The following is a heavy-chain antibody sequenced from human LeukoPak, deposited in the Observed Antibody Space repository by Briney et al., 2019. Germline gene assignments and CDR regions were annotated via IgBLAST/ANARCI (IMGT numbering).Heavy chain of an antibody. D-gene: IGHD3-16*01. CDR3: ARESYVGGSFDY. CDR2: ISAYNGNT. Sequence: ASVKVSCKASGYTFTSYGISWVRQAPGQGLEWMGWISAYNGNTNYAQKLQGRVTMTTDTSTSTAYMELRSLRSDNTAVYYCARESYVGGSFDYWGQGTLVTVSS. J-gene: IGHJ4*02. V-gene: IGHV1-18*01. CDR1: GYTFTSYG.